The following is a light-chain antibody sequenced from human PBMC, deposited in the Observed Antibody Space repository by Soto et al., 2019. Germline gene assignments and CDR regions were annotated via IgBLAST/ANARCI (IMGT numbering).Light chain of an antibody. CDR3: SSYTSSRTPYV. Sequence: QSALTQPASVSGSPGQSITISCTGTSSDVGGYNYISWYQQHPGKAPKLMIYEVSNRPSGVSTRFSGSKSGNTASLTISGTQAEDEADYYCSSYTSSRTPYVFGTGTKLTVL. V-gene: IGLV2-14*01. J-gene: IGLJ1*01. CDR2: EVS. CDR1: SSDVGGYNY.